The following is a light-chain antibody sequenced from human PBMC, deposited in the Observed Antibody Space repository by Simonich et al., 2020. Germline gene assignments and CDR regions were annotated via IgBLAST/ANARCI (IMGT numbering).Light chain of an antibody. Sequence: QSALTQPASVSGSPGQSITISCTGTSSDVGGYNYVSWYQQHPGKAPKLMIYDVSKRPSGVATRFSCSKSGNTASLTISGLQAEDEADYYCSSYTSSSTWVFGGGTKLTVL. CDR3: SSYTSSSTWV. J-gene: IGLJ3*02. CDR1: SSDVGGYNY. CDR2: DVS. V-gene: IGLV2-14*01.